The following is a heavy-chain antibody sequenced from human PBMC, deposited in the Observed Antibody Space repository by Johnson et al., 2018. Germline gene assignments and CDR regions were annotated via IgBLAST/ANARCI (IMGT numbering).Heavy chain of an antibody. J-gene: IGHJ6*02. Sequence: QVQLVQSGAEVKKPGASVQVSCKASGYTFTSYDINWVRQATGQGLEWMGWMNPNSGNTGYAQKFQGRVTMTRNTYIGTAYMELGSLRCEYTAVYYCARGPVFRTGKPYSYGMDVWGQGTTVTVSS. CDR1: GYTFTSYD. CDR3: ARGPVFRTGKPYSYGMDV. V-gene: IGHV1-8*01. D-gene: IGHD7-27*01. CDR2: MNPNSGNT.